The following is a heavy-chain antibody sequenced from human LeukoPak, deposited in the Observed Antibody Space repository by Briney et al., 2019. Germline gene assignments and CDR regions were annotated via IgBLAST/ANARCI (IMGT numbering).Heavy chain of an antibody. D-gene: IGHD1-26*01. V-gene: IGHV3-11*05. CDR1: GFSFSDYY. CDR3: ARARAEVVGHRGLFDY. J-gene: IGHJ4*02. CDR2: ISSGTSYT. Sequence: GGSLRLSCAASGFSFSDYYMSWIRQAPGKGLELVSYISSGTSYTNYADSVRGRFTISRDNAKNSLYLQMSSLRAEDTAVYYCARARAEVVGHRGLFDYWGQGTLVTVSS.